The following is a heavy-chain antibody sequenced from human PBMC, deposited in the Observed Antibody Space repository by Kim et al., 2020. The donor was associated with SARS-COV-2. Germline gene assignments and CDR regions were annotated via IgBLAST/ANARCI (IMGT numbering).Heavy chain of an antibody. D-gene: IGHD2-21*02. J-gene: IGHJ4*02. CDR3: MGTGTYSY. Sequence: DGSEKHYVDSGKGRFTISRDNAMDSFYFQMNGLRVEDTAVYYCMGTGTYSYWGQGTLVTVSS. CDR2: DGSEK. V-gene: IGHV3-7*01.